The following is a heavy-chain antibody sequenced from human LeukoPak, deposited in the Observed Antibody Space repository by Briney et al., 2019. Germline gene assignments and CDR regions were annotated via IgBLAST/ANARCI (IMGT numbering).Heavy chain of an antibody. CDR3: ATLPPDYGDYGIPDYAFDI. D-gene: IGHD4-17*01. CDR2: FDPEDGET. J-gene: IGHJ3*02. Sequence: ASVKVSCKVSGYTLTELSMHWVRQAPGKGLEWMGGFDPEDGETIYAQKFQGRVTMTEDTSTDTAYMELSRLRSEDTAVYYCATLPPDYGDYGIPDYAFDIWGQGTMVTVSS. CDR1: GYTLTELS. V-gene: IGHV1-24*01.